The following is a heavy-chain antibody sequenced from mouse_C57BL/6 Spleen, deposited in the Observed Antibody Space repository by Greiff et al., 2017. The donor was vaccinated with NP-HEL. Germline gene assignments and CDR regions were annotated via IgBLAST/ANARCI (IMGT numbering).Heavy chain of an antibody. J-gene: IGHJ4*01. CDR2: INPNNGGT. Sequence: EVKLMESGPELVKPGASVKMSCKASGYTFTDYNMHWVKQSHGKSLEWIGYINPNNGGTSYNQKFKGKATLTVNKSSSTAYMELRSLTSEDSAVYYCARSEKIYDYDEDAMDYWGQGTSVTVSS. CDR1: GYTFTDYN. D-gene: IGHD2-4*01. CDR3: ARSEKIYDYDEDAMDY. V-gene: IGHV1-22*01.